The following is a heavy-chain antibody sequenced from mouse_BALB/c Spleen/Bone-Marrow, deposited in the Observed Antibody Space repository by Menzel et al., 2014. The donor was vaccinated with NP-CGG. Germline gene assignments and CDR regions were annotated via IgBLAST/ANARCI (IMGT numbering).Heavy chain of an antibody. CDR3: ASRGDYSYAMDY. V-gene: IGHV1-80*01. Sequence: VKLMESGAELVRPGSSVKISCKSSGYSFSNYWMNWMKQRPGQGLEWIGQIYPGDGDTNYNGKFKGKATLTAVKSSSTAYMQLSSLTSEDSAVYFCASRGDYSYAMDYWGQGTSVTVSS. CDR1: GYSFSNYW. J-gene: IGHJ4*01. D-gene: IGHD1-1*01. CDR2: IYPGDGDT.